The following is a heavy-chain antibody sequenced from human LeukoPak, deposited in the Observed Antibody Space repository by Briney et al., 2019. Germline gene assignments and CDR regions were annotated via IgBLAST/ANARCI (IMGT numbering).Heavy chain of an antibody. CDR3: ARYDYGGGYDAFDI. CDR1: GGSISSGGYY. J-gene: IGHJ3*02. Sequence: PSETLSLTCTVSGGSISSGGYYWSWIRQHPGKGLEWIGYIYYSGSTYYNPSLESRVTISVDTSKNQFSLKLSYVTAADTAVYYCARYDYGGGYDAFDIWGQGTMVTVSS. V-gene: IGHV4-31*03. CDR2: IYYSGST. D-gene: IGHD4-23*01.